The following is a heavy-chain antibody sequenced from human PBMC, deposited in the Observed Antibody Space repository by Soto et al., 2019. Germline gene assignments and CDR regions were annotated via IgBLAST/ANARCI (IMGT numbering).Heavy chain of an antibody. CDR3: ARDLSGTGLDI. J-gene: IGHJ6*02. Sequence: QLQLHESGPGLVKPSETLSLTCNVSGDSIGRFYWSWIRQSAGKGLEWIGRVYSAGGVTYNPALKGRVTIPLDTSTNHVSLEMNSVTAADTAVYFCARDLSGTGLDIWGRGTRVSVSS. V-gene: IGHV4-4*07. D-gene: IGHD1-26*01. CDR2: VYSAGGV. CDR1: GDSIGRFY.